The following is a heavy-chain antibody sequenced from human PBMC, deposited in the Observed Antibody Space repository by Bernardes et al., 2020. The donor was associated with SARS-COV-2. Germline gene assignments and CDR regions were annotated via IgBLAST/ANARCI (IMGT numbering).Heavy chain of an antibody. CDR1: GFTVSSTY. V-gene: IGHV3-53*01. CDR3: ARGGYIAAAGVVDP. J-gene: IGHJ5*02. D-gene: IGHD6-13*01. Sequence: GGSLRLSCAASGFTVSSTYMHWVRQAPGKGLEWVSVIYGDGSKNYAESVRGRFTISRDTTKNKHYLQMNSLRAEDTAVYYCARGGYIAAAGVVDPWGQGNLVTGSS. CDR2: IYGDGSK.